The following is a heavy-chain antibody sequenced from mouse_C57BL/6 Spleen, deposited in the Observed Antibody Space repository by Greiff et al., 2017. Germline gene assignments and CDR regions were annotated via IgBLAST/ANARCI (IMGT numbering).Heavy chain of an antibody. CDR3: ARGGISYVWYFDV. J-gene: IGHJ1*03. V-gene: IGHV1-61*01. D-gene: IGHD1-1*01. Sequence: QVQLQQPGAELVRPGSSVKLSCKASGYTFTSYWMDWVKQRPGQGLEWIGNIYPSDSETHYNQKFKDKATLTVDKSSSTAYMQLSSLTSEDSAVYYCARGGISYVWYFDVWGTGTTVTVSS. CDR2: IYPSDSET. CDR1: GYTFTSYW.